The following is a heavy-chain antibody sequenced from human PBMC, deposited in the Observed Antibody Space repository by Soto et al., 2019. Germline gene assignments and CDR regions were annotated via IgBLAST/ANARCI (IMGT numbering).Heavy chain of an antibody. J-gene: IGHJ4*02. D-gene: IGHD6-13*01. Sequence: GKGLEWVSAISGSGGSTYYADSVKGRFTISRDNSKNTLYLQMNSLRAEDTAVYYCAKALIAAAGEVDYWGQGTLVTVSS. CDR3: AKALIAAAGEVDY. V-gene: IGHV3-23*01. CDR2: ISGSGGST.